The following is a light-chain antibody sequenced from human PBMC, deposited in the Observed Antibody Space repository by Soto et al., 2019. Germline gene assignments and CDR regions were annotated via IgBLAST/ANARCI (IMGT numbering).Light chain of an antibody. Sequence: EIVLTQSPGTLSLSPGERATLSCRASQSVSSSYLAWYQQKPGQAPRLLIYGASSRATGIPDRFSSSGSETDFTLAISRLEPEAFAVDYCQQYGSSPFGQGTKVDIK. CDR2: GAS. V-gene: IGKV3-20*01. J-gene: IGKJ1*01. CDR1: QSVSSSY. CDR3: QQYGSSP.